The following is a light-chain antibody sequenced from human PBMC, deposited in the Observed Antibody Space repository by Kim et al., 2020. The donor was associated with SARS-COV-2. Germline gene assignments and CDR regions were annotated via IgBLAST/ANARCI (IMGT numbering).Light chain of an antibody. CDR2: KGS. CDR3: QQYSTYPYT. J-gene: IGKJ2*01. V-gene: IGKV1-5*03. CDR1: QSFTSW. Sequence: SMGRCVTLPCRAKQSFTSWLAWHQQKLEGPPQPRFYKGSDLENGAPSRLSGSGSGTEFPLAISSLHPDDFAPYYSQQYSTYPYTFGQGTKLEI.